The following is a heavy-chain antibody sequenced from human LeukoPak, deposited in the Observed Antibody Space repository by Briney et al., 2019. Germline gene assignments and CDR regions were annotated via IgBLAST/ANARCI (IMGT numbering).Heavy chain of an antibody. Sequence: SGTLSLTCAVYGGSFSGYYWSWIRQPPGKGLEWIGEINHSGSTNYNPSLKSRVTISVDTSKNQFSLKLSSVTAADTAVYYCARDSGDGYNWSFDYWGQGTLVTVSS. J-gene: IGHJ4*02. CDR3: ARDSGDGYNWSFDY. D-gene: IGHD5-24*01. V-gene: IGHV4-34*01. CDR2: INHSGST. CDR1: GGSFSGYY.